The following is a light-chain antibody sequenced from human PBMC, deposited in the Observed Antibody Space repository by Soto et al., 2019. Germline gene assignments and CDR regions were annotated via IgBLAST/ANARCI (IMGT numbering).Light chain of an antibody. V-gene: IGKV3-11*01. J-gene: IGKJ5*01. CDR1: QSVSGY. CDR3: QQRSNWDLIA. CDR2: DAS. Sequence: VWTPAPSTLSXXPREXATLXXRXSQSVSGYLAWYQQKPYQSPMLLIYDASNIPTRIPSSFSCPWYGADFTLTISSIGPKDFAVYSCQQRSNWDLIAFGQGAR.